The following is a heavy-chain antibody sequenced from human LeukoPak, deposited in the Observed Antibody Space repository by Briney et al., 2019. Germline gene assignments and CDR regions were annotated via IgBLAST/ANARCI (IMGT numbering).Heavy chain of an antibody. CDR2: IHDSGST. J-gene: IGHJ5*02. V-gene: IGHV4-30-4*01. CDR3: ARGFGAGNYYYGWFDP. CDR1: GASLSSGDYH. Sequence: SETLSLTCTVSGASLSSGDYHWNWIRQPPGKGLEWIGFIHDSGSTYYNPSLESRVSISRDMSKNQLSLMLSSVTAADTAVYYCARGFGAGNYYYGWFDPWGQGTLVSVSS. D-gene: IGHD3-10*01.